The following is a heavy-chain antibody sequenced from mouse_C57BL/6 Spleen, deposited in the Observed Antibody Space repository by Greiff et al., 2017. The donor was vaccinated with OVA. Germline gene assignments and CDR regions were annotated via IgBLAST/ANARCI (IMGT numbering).Heavy chain of an antibody. CDR1: GYTFTSYW. V-gene: IGHV1-69*01. CDR3: ARGYYYGSSPYYFDY. J-gene: IGHJ2*01. Sequence: QVQLQQSGAELVMPGASVKLSCKASGYTFTSYWMHWVKQRPGQGLEWIGEIDPSDSYTNYNQKFKGKSTLTVDKSSSKAYLQLSSLTSEDSAVYYCARGYYYGSSPYYFDYWGQGTTLTVSS. D-gene: IGHD1-1*01. CDR2: IDPSDSYT.